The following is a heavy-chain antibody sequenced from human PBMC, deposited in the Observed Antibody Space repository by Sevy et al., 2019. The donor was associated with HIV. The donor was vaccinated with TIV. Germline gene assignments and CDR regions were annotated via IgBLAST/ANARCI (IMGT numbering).Heavy chain of an antibody. CDR2: ISGSGGTT. J-gene: IGHJ4*02. D-gene: IGHD3-3*01. Sequence: GGSLRLSCAASGFTFSSYAMSWVRQGPGKGLEWVSGISGSGGTTHHPDSVKGRFTISRVNSKNTLYLQMNSLRAEDTAIYYCAKDLNPHYHSWPCPFDHWGQGTLVTVSS. CDR1: GFTFSSYA. CDR3: AKDLNPHYHSWPCPFDH. V-gene: IGHV3-23*01.